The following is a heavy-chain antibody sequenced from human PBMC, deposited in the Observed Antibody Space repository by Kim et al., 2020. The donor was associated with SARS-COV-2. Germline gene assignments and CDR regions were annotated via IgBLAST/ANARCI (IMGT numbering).Heavy chain of an antibody. CDR1: GGSISSGGYY. J-gene: IGHJ2*01. D-gene: IGHD3-9*01. Sequence: SETLSLTCTVSGGSISSGGYYWSWIRQHPGKGLEWIGYIYYSGSTYYNPSLKSRVTISVDTSKNQFSLKLSSVTAADTAVYYCARDRAPTLRYFAGPQYWYFDLWGRGTLVTVSS. V-gene: IGHV4-31*03. CDR2: IYYSGST. CDR3: ARDRAPTLRYFAGPQYWYFDL.